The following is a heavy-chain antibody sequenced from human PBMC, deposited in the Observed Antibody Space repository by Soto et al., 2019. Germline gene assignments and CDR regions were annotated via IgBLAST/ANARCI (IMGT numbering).Heavy chain of an antibody. CDR1: GYSFTDYH. CDR2: INPKSGGT. CDR3: ARMNVDSYQFYYAMDV. Sequence: ASVQVSCKDSGYSFTDYHIHWVRQAPGQGLEWLGRINPKSGGTSTAQKFQGWVTMTTDTSISTASMELTRLTSDDTATYYCARMNVDSYQFYYAMDVWGQGTTVTVSS. J-gene: IGHJ6*02. V-gene: IGHV1-2*04. D-gene: IGHD4-17*01.